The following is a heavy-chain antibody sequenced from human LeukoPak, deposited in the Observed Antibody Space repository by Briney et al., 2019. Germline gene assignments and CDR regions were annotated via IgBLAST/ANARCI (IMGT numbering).Heavy chain of an antibody. CDR3: AKADGSYKTLIDY. D-gene: IGHD5-24*01. CDR1: GFIFSSCA. J-gene: IGHJ4*02. CDR2: ISGSGGST. V-gene: IGHV3-23*01. Sequence: GGSLTLSCAASGFIFSSCAMNWLRQGPGKGLEWVSGISGSGGSTYYADSMKRLFTISRDSSKNTVYLQMNSLRAEDTALYYCAKADGSYKTLIDYWGQGTLVTVSS.